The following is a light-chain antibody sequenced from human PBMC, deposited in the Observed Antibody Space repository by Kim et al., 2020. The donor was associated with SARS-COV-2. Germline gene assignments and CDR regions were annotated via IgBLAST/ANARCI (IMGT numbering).Light chain of an antibody. CDR3: QVWDSSSDRPV. J-gene: IGLJ3*02. Sequence: APGKTARITCGGNDIGSKSVHWYQQKPGQAPVLVIYDDSDRPSGIPERFSGSSSGNTATLTISRVEAGDEADYYCQVWDSSSDRPVFGGGTQLTVL. CDR2: DDS. V-gene: IGLV3-21*03. CDR1: DIGSKS.